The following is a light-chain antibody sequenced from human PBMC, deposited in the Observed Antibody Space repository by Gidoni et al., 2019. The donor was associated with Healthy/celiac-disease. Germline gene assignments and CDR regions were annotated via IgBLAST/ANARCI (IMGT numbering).Light chain of an antibody. J-gene: IGKJ1*01. CDR1: QSISSW. Sequence: IQMTQSPSTLSASVGDRVTITCGASQSISSWLAWFEQKTGKATKLLIYKAFSLESGVPSRFRGRGSGTEFTLTISSLQPDDFATYYCQQYNSYSGTFGQGTKVEIK. V-gene: IGKV1-5*03. CDR3: QQYNSYSGT. CDR2: KAF.